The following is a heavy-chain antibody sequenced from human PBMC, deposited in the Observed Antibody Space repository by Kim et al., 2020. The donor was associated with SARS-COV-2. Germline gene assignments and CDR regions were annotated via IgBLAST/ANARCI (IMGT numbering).Heavy chain of an antibody. Sequence: SETLSLTCTVSGGSISSSSYYWGWIRQPPGKGLEWIGSIYYSGSTYYNPSLKSRVTISVDTSKNQFSLKLSSVTAADTAVYYCARSESRFGVAKRLYGMDVWGQGTTVTVSS. CDR3: ARSESRFGVAKRLYGMDV. D-gene: IGHD3-3*01. V-gene: IGHV4-39*01. J-gene: IGHJ6*02. CDR1: GGSISSSSYY. CDR2: IYYSGST.